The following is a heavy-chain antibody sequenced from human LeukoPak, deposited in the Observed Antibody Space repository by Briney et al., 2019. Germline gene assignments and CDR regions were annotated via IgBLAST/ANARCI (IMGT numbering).Heavy chain of an antibody. CDR3: ARDAITMDAFDY. CDR1: GFTFSSYG. CDR2: ISYDGSNK. Sequence: PGGSLRLSCAASGFTFSSYGMHWVRQAPGKGLEWVAVISYDGSNKYYADSVKGRFTISRDNSKNTLYLQMNSLRAEDTAVYYCARDAITMDAFDYWGQGTLVTVSS. D-gene: IGHD3-10*01. J-gene: IGHJ4*02. V-gene: IGHV3-30*03.